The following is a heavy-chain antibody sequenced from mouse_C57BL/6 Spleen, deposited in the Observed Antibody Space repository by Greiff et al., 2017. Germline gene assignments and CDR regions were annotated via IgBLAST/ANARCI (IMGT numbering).Heavy chain of an antibody. CDR3: ARNWDEGFAY. V-gene: IGHV5-6*01. CDR1: GFTFSSYG. J-gene: IGHJ3*01. CDR2: ISSGGSYT. Sequence: EVQLVESGGDLVKPGGSLKLSCAASGFTFSSYGMSWVRQTPDTRLEWVATISSGGSYTYYPDSVKGRFTISRDNAKNTLYLQMSSLKSEDTAMYYCARNWDEGFAYWGQGTLVTVSA. D-gene: IGHD4-1*01.